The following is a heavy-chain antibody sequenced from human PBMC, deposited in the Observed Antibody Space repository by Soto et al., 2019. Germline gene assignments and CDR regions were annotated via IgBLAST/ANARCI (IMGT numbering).Heavy chain of an antibody. D-gene: IGHD3-9*01. CDR2: ISSSGGST. V-gene: IGHV3-64*01. CDR3: ARSYYDILTGYYLAY. J-gene: IGHJ4*02. CDR1: GFTFSSHA. Sequence: VQLVESGGGLVQPGGSLRLSCAASGFTFSSHAMHWVRQAPGKGLEYVSAISSSGGSTYYANSVKGRFTISRDNSNNTLFLQMGSLRAEYMAVYYCARSYYDILTGYYLAYWGQGTLVTVSS.